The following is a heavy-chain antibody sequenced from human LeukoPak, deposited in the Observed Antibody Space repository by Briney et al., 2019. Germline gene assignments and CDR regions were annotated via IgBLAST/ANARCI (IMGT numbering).Heavy chain of an antibody. CDR3: ARAIYCSGGSCHWEFDY. CDR2: INPRDGSI. CDR1: GYTFTSYY. V-gene: IGHV1-46*01. J-gene: IGHJ4*02. D-gene: IGHD2-15*01. Sequence: GASVKVSCKESGYTFTSYYMHWVRQAPGQGLEWMGIINPRDGSISYAQKFQGRVTMTRATSTSTVYMELSSLSSEDTAVYYCARAIYCSGGSCHWEFDYWGQGTLVTVSS.